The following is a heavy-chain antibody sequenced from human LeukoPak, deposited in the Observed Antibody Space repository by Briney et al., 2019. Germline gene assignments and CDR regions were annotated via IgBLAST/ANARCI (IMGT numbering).Heavy chain of an antibody. D-gene: IGHD3-22*01. Sequence: SETLSLTCTVSGGSLSGHYWSWIRQPPGKRLEWIGYVSYTGRTNYNPSLQSRVTISIDTSKNQFSLKLTSWTSADTAVYSCARLLDNDISGDPDTFDVWRQGTTVSVSS. CDR3: ARLLDNDISGDPDTFDV. CDR2: VSYTGRT. V-gene: IGHV4-59*11. J-gene: IGHJ3*01. CDR1: GGSLSGHY.